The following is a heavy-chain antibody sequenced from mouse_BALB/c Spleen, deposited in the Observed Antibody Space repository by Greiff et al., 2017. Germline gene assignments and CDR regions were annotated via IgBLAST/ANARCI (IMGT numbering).Heavy chain of an antibody. CDR2: INPSNGGT. J-gene: IGHJ2*01. CDR3: TILYYGSSY. D-gene: IGHD1-1*01. Sequence: SGAELVKPGASVKLSCKASGYTFTSYYMYWVKQRPGQGLEWIGEINPSNGGTNFNEKFKSKATLTVDKSSSTAYMQLSSLTSEDSAVYYCTILYYGSSYWGQGTTLTVSS. CDR1: GYTFTSYY. V-gene: IGHV1S16*01.